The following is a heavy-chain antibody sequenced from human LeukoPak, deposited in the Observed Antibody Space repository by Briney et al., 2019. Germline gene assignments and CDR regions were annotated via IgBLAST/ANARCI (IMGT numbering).Heavy chain of an antibody. CDR1: GFTFSSYN. V-gene: IGHV3-48*01. CDR2: ISSTSSAI. D-gene: IGHD6-6*01. Sequence: GGSLRLSCAASGFTFSSYNMNWVRQAPGKGLEWVSYISSTSSAIYYTDSVKGRFTISRDNAKNSLFLQVNSLRAEDTAVYYCARVGYSSSSRRQSEHYYYYYYMDVWGKGTTVTVSS. CDR3: ARVGYSSSSRRQSEHYYYYYYMDV. J-gene: IGHJ6*03.